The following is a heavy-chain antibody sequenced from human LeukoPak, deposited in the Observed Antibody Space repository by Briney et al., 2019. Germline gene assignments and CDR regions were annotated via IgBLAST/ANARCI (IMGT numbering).Heavy chain of an antibody. CDR3: AKGSSGAYYLDY. Sequence: GGSLRLSCAASGFSFNSAAMTWVRQAPGKGLEWVSYISSGGSAIYYADSVKGRFTISRDNAENSLYLQMNSLRAEDTAVYYCAKGSSGAYYLDYWGQGTLVTVSS. J-gene: IGHJ4*02. CDR2: ISSGGSAI. V-gene: IGHV3-48*03. D-gene: IGHD6-19*01. CDR1: GFSFNSAA.